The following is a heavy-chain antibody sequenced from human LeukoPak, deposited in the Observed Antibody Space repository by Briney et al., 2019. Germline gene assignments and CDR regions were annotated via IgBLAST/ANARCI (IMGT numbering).Heavy chain of an antibody. CDR1: GFKFGTYA. Sequence: PGASLRLSCEASGFKFGTYAMTWVRQAPGKELEWVSTLSGTGGSTYYADSVKGRFTISRDNSENTLFLQMNSLKAEDTAIYYCAKNRRVEATPVDYWGQGTLVTVSS. D-gene: IGHD2-15*01. CDR3: AKNRRVEATPVDY. V-gene: IGHV3-23*01. CDR2: LSGTGGST. J-gene: IGHJ4*02.